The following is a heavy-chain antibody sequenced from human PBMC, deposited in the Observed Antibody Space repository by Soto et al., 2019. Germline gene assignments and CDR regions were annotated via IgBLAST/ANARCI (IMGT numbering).Heavy chain of an antibody. Sequence: QITLKESGPTLVKPTQTLTLTCTFSGFSLSTNGVGVAWIRQPPRKALDWFAVTYWNDDKRYSPSLENRVTITKDTSNNQVVIKLTNRHPVETGTYYCARSNGDRLDTWGQGKMVTVSS. CDR2: TYWNDDK. D-gene: IGHD2-8*01. J-gene: IGHJ5*02. CDR1: GFSLSTNGVG. V-gene: IGHV2-5*01. CDR3: ARSNGDRLDT.